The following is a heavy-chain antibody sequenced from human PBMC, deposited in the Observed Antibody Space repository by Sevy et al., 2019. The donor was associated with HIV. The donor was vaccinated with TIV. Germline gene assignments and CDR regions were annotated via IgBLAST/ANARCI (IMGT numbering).Heavy chain of an antibody. Sequence: SETLSLTCTVSGGSISSYYWSWIRQPAGKGLEWIGRIYTSGSTNYNPSLKSRVTMSVDTSKNQFSLKLSSVTAADTAVYYCARVYYYDSSGYVFDYWGQGTLVTVSS. CDR1: GGSISSYY. V-gene: IGHV4-4*07. D-gene: IGHD3-22*01. CDR3: ARVYYYDSSGYVFDY. J-gene: IGHJ4*02. CDR2: IYTSGST.